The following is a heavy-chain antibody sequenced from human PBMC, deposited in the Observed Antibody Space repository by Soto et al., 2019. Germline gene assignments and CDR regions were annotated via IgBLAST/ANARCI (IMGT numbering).Heavy chain of an antibody. Sequence: EVQLVETGGGLIQPGGSLRLSCAASGFTVSSNYMSWVRQAPGKGLEWVSVIYSGGSTYYADSVKGRFTISRDNSKNTLYLQMNSLRAEDTAVYYCARADYYYYYGMDVWGQGTTVTVSS. CDR2: IYSGGST. V-gene: IGHV3-53*02. CDR1: GFTVSSNY. J-gene: IGHJ6*02. CDR3: ARADYYYYYGMDV.